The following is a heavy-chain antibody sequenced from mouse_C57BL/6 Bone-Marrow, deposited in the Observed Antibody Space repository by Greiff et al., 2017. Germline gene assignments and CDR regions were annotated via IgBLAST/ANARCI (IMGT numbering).Heavy chain of an antibody. Sequence: VQLQQSGPGLVAPSQSLSITCTVSGFSLTSYAISWVRQPPGKGLAWLGVIWTGGGTNYNSALKSRLSISKDNSKSQVFLKMNSLQTDDTARYYCARKRYGSYAWFAYWGRGTVVTVTA. CDR2: IWTGGGT. CDR1: GFSLTSYA. D-gene: IGHD2-1*01. V-gene: IGHV2-9-1*01. CDR3: ARKRYGSYAWFAY. J-gene: IGHJ3*01.